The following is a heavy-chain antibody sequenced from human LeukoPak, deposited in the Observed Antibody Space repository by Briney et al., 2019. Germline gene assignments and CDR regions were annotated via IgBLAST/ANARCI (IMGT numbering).Heavy chain of an antibody. D-gene: IGHD3-10*01. CDR3: ARDLDGSGNYHWFDP. Sequence: GGSLRLSCAASGFTFSSYWMHWVRQAPGKGLVWVSRINGDGSTTTYADSVKGRFTISRDNANNTLYVQMNSLRVEDTAVYYCARDLDGSGNYHWFDPWGQGTLVTVSS. CDR1: GFTFSSYW. CDR2: INGDGSTT. J-gene: IGHJ5*02. V-gene: IGHV3-74*01.